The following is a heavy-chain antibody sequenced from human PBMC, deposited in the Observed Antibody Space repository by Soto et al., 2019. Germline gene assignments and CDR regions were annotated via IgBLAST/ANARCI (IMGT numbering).Heavy chain of an antibody. V-gene: IGHV3-33*01. D-gene: IGHD3-3*01. CDR3: ARDASYYSLWSGYYPSRNGMDV. J-gene: IGHJ6*02. CDR1: GFTFSSFG. CDR2: IWYDGSKK. Sequence: QVQVVESGGGVVQPVRSLRLSCAASGFTFSSFGMHWVRQAPGKGLEWVSLIWYDGSKKSYGDSVKGRFTISRDNSRNTVYLKMKRLRADDTAVYYCARDASYYSLWSGYYPSRNGMDVWGQGTTVTVSS.